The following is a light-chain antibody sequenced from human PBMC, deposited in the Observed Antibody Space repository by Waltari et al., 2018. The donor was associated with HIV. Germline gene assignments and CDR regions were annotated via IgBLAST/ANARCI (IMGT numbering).Light chain of an antibody. CDR3: QSTDQDGTWV. Sequence: SYDLTQTPSVSVSPGQTARINCSRGALPKKYSSWYRQKAGQAPILLIYKDIERPPGIAERNSGSGSGTGVQLTITEVQAEDEGDYFCQSTDQDGTWVFGGGTKLTVL. V-gene: IGLV3-25*03. CDR2: KDI. CDR1: ALPKKY. J-gene: IGLJ3*02.